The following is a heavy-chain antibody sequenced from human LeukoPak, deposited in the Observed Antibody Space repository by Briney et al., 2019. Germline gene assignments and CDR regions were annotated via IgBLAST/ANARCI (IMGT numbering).Heavy chain of an antibody. CDR3: ARAGLLFYFDY. CDR2: ISSSGSTI. J-gene: IGHJ4*02. V-gene: IGHV3-48*03. CDR1: GFTFSSYA. D-gene: IGHD2/OR15-2a*01. Sequence: GGSLRLSCAASGFTFSSYAMSWVRQAPGKGLEWVSYISSSGSTIYCADSVKGRFTISRDNAKNSLYLQMNSLRVEDTAIYYCARAGLLFYFDYWGQGALVTVSS.